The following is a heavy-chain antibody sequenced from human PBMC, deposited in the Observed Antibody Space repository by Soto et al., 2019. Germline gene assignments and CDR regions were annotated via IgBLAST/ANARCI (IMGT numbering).Heavy chain of an antibody. CDR2: IAAESGGI. V-gene: IGHV3-23*01. J-gene: IGHJ3*02. CDR1: GFTFGNYA. Sequence: EVQLLESGGGLVQPGGSLTLSCAASGFTFGNYAMAWVRQAPGEGLEWVSVIAAESGGIHYADSVKGRFTISRDNSKNTLYLQMKSLRAEDTAIYYCAKYIYCTTTRCFRGFDILGQGTMVIVSS. CDR3: AKYIYCTTTRCFRGFDI. D-gene: IGHD2-8*01.